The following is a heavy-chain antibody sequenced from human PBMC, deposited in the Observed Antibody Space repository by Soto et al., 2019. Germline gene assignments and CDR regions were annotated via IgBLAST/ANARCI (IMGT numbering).Heavy chain of an antibody. CDR1: GYSFSNNS. D-gene: IGHD6-13*01. V-gene: IGHV5-51*03. CDR2: MHPGDADS. Sequence: EVQLVQSGAEVKKAGESLKISCKGSGYSFSNNSVGWVRQMPGKGLEWMGIMHPGDADSRYSPSFQGQVTISADKSINTAYLQWSSLKPSDRPMYYCAGHNRYSSTWFEGWCAPWGQGTLVTVSS. J-gene: IGHJ5*02. CDR3: AGHNRYSSTWFEGWCAP.